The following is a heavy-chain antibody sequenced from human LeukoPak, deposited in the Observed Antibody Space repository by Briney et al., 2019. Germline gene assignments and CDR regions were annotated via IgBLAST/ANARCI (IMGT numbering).Heavy chain of an antibody. J-gene: IGHJ4*02. CDR3: AKDPGSGSYLPYLDY. CDR1: GFTFSSYA. V-gene: IGHV3-23*01. CDR2: ISGSGGST. D-gene: IGHD1-26*01. Sequence: GGSLRLSCAASGFTFSSYAMSWVRQAPGKGLEWVSAISGSGGSTYYADSVKGRFTISRDNSKNTLYLQMNSLRAEDTAVYYCAKDPGSGSYLPYLDYWGQGTLVTVSS.